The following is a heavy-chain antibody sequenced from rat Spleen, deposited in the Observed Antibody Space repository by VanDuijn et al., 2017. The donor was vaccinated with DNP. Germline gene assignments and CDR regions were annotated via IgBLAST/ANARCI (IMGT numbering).Heavy chain of an antibody. D-gene: IGHD1-4*01. Sequence: EVQLVESGADLVQPGGSLKLSCAASGFTFRDYYMAWLRQAPTNGLEWVATISASGRSTYYRHSVKGRFTISRDNANHTLYLQMDSLTSEDTATYYCATSPGPNWFAYWGQGTLVTVSS. J-gene: IGHJ3*01. V-gene: IGHV5-25*01. CDR1: GFTFRDYY. CDR2: ISASGRST. CDR3: ATSPGPNWFAY.